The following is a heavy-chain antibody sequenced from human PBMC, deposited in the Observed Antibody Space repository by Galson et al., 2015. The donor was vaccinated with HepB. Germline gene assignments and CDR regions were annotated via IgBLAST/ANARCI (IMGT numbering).Heavy chain of an antibody. CDR3: ASPNPQIDILTGSLDY. Sequence: SCAASGGTFSSYAISWVRQAPGQGLEWMGGIIPIFGTANYAQKFQGRVTITADKSTSTAYMELSSLRSEDTAVYYCASPNPQIDILTGSLDYWGQGTLVTVSS. CDR1: GGTFSSYA. CDR2: IIPIFGTA. J-gene: IGHJ4*02. D-gene: IGHD3-9*01. V-gene: IGHV1-69*06.